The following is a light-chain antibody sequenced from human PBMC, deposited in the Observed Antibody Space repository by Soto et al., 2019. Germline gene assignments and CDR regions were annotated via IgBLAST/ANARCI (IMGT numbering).Light chain of an antibody. Sequence: QCVLTQPASASGTPGQRVTISCSGSSSNIGSNYVYWYQQLPGTAPKLLIYRNNQRPSGVPDRFSGSKSGTSASLAISGLRSEDEADYYCAAWDDSLSAFYVFGTGTKVTVL. CDR3: AAWDDSLSAFYV. J-gene: IGLJ1*01. CDR1: SSNIGSNY. CDR2: RNN. V-gene: IGLV1-47*01.